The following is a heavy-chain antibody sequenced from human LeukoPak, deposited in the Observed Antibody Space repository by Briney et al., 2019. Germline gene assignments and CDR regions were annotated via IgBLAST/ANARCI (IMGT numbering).Heavy chain of an antibody. CDR2: ISGSSSYI. J-gene: IGHJ6*03. CDR3: ARVTGDGSGSEDYYYMDV. D-gene: IGHD3-10*01. Sequence: GGSLRLSCAASGFTFSKYWMLWVRQAPGKGLEWVSSISGSSSYIYYADSVKGRFTISRDNAKNSLYLQMNSLRAEDTAVYYCARVTGDGSGSEDYYYMDVWGKGTTVTVSS. V-gene: IGHV3-21*01. CDR1: GFTFSKYW.